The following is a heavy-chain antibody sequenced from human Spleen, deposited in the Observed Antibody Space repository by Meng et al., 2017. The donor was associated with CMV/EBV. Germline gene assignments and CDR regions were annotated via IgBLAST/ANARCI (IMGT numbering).Heavy chain of an antibody. CDR1: GGSFRGFY. J-gene: IGHJ5*02. CDR3: ATVRGEYSSSSLSNWFDP. Sequence: SETLSLTCAVYGGSFRGFYWSWIRQPPGKGLEWIGEINHSGSTNYNPSLKSRVTISVDTSKNQFSLKLSSVTAADTAVYYCATVRGEYSSSSLSNWFDPWGQGTQVTVSS. CDR2: INHSGST. D-gene: IGHD6-6*01. V-gene: IGHV4-34*01.